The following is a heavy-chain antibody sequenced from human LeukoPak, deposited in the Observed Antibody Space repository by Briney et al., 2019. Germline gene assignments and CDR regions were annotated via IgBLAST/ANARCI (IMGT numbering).Heavy chain of an antibody. J-gene: IGHJ4*02. Sequence: ASVKVSCKASGYTFTGYYMYWVRQAPGQGFEWMGWINPNSGDTNYAQKFQGRVTMTRDTSISTAHMELSRLRCDDTAVYYCARANPLYRSSTTCLFDYWGQGTLVTVSS. V-gene: IGHV1-2*02. CDR2: INPNSGDT. CDR1: GYTFTGYY. CDR3: ARANPLYRSSTTCLFDY. D-gene: IGHD2-2*01.